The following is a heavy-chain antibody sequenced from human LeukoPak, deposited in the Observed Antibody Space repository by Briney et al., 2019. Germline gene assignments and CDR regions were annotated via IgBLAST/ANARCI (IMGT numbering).Heavy chain of an antibody. J-gene: IGHJ4*02. CDR2: ISGSGDNT. V-gene: IGHV3-23*01. D-gene: IGHD3-22*01. CDR3: AKGSYYDSSGSFYFDY. Sequence: PGGSLRLPCAASGFTFSSCAMSWVRQAPGKGLKWVSGISGSGDNTYYADSVKGRFTISRDNSKNTLYVQVNSLGTEDTAAYYCAKGSYYDSSGSFYFDYWGQGTLVTVSS. CDR1: GFTFSSCA.